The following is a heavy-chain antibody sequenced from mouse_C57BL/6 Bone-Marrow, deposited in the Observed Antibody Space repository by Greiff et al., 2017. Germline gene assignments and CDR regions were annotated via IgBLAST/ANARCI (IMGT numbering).Heavy chain of an antibody. J-gene: IGHJ2*01. CDR2: IFPGCGST. D-gene: IGHD2-4*01. CDR3: ARHIYYDYDGGDDIDY. CDR1: GYTFTSHW. Sequence: QVQLKESGPELVRPGASVKISCKAPGYTFTSHWMQWVRQRPGQGLAWIGEIFPGCGSTYYNEQFKGKDTLTVDTSSSTAYMQLSRLTSEDSAVYFCARHIYYDYDGGDDIDYWGQGTTLTVSS. V-gene: IGHV1-56*01.